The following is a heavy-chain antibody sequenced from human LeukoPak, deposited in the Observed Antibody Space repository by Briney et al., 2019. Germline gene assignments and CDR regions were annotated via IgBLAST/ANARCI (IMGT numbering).Heavy chain of an antibody. CDR3: ARYGDYAWYFDL. V-gene: IGHV1-69*04. CDR1: GGTFSSYA. D-gene: IGHD4-17*01. CDR2: IIPIFGIA. Sequence: SVKVSCKASGGTFSSYAISWVRQAPGQGLEWMGRIIPIFGIAIYAQKFQGRVTITADKSTSTAYMELGSLRSEDTAVYYCARYGDYAWYFDLWGRGTLVTVSS. J-gene: IGHJ2*01.